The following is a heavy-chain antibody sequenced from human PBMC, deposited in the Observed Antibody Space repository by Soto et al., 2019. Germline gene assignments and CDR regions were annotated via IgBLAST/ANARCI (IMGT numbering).Heavy chain of an antibody. D-gene: IGHD3-10*01. V-gene: IGHV1-18*01. J-gene: IGHJ5*02. CDR1: GYGVTTYG. CDR3: ARGRYGGS. CDR2: IRAHNGNT. Sequence: QVHLVQSGAEVKKPGASVKVSCKGSGYGVTTYGITWVRQAPAQGLEWMAWIRAHNGNTNYAQNLQGRVTVTRDTSTSTAYMELRSRRSHDTAVYYGARGRYGGSWGQGALVMVSS.